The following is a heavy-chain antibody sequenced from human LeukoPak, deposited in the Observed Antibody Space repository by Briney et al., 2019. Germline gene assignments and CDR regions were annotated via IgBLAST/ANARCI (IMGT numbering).Heavy chain of an antibody. Sequence: GGSLRLSCAASGFTFSSYSMIWVRQAPGKGLEWVSYISSSGSTIYYADSVKGRFTISRDNAKNSLYLQMNSLRAEDTAVYHCARLTRPLDYWGQGTLVTVSS. V-gene: IGHV3-48*04. CDR3: ARLTRPLDY. D-gene: IGHD3-9*01. CDR2: ISSSGSTI. J-gene: IGHJ4*02. CDR1: GFTFSSYS.